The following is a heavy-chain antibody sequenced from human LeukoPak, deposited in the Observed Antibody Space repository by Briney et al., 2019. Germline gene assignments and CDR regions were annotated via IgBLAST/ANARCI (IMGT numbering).Heavy chain of an antibody. CDR1: GFTFSSYA. J-gene: IGHJ4*02. CDR2: ISGSGGST. V-gene: IGHV3-23*01. Sequence: QTGGSLRLSCAASGFTFSSYAMSWVRQAPGKGLEWVSAISGSGGSTYYADSVKGRFTISRDNSKNTLYLQMNSLRAEDTAVYYCADYSSGWYGGLGYWGQGTLVTVSS. D-gene: IGHD6-13*01. CDR3: ADYSSGWYGGLGY.